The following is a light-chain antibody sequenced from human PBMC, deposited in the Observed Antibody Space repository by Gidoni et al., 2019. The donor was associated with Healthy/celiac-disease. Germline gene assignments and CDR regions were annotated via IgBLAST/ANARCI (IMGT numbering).Light chain of an antibody. V-gene: IGKV3-11*01. CDR2: DAS. CDR1: QSVSSY. Sequence: EIVLTQSPATLSLSPGERATLSCRASQSVSSYLAWYQQKPDQAPRLLIYDASNRATGIPARFSGSGSGTDFTLTISSLEPEEFSVYYCQQRSNWPRTWTFGQGTKVEIK. J-gene: IGKJ1*01. CDR3: QQRSNWPRTWT.